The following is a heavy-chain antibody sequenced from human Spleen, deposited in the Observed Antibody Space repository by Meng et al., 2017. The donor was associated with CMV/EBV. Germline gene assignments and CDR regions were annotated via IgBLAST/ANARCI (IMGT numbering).Heavy chain of an antibody. V-gene: IGHV3-21*04. CDR2: ISSSSSYI. J-gene: IGHJ6*02. D-gene: IGHD6-25*01. CDR1: GFTFSSYS. Sequence: GESLKISCAASGFTFSSYSMNWVRQAPGKGLEWVSSISSSSSYIYYADSVKGRFTISRDNAKNSLYLQMDSLRTEDTAMYYCARDTAPTYYYGLDVWGQGTTVTVSS. CDR3: ARDTAPTYYYGLDV.